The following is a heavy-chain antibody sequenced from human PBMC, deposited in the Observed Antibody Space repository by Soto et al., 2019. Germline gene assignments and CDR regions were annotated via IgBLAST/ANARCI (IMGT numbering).Heavy chain of an antibody. CDR1: GITFRSYW. D-gene: IGHD2-15*01. V-gene: IGHV3-74*01. J-gene: IGHJ4*02. Sequence: EVQLVESGGGLVQPGGSLRLSCAVSGITFRSYWMHWIRQAPGKGLVWVSHINSDASIINYADSVKGRFTISRDNARNTLYLQMNSLGVDDTAIYYCASAAAAGLKFWGQGTLVTVSS. CDR2: INSDASII. CDR3: ASAAAAGLKF.